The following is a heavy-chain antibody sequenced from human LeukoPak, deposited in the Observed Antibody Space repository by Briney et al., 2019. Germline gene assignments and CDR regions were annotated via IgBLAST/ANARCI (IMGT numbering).Heavy chain of an antibody. J-gene: IGHJ4*02. CDR1: GGTFSSYA. Sequence: SVKVSCKASGGTFSSYAISWVRQAPGQGLEWMGRIIPILGIANYAQKFQGRVTITADKSTSTAHMELSSLRSEDTAVYYCARDILTGYYQVDYWGQGTLVTVS. CDR2: IIPILGIA. V-gene: IGHV1-69*04. CDR3: ARDILTGYYQVDY. D-gene: IGHD3-9*01.